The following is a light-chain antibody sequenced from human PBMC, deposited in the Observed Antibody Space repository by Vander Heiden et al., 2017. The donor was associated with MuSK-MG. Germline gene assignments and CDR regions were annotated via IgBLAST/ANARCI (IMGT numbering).Light chain of an antibody. V-gene: IGLV2-14*03. CDR1: SSDVGRYDF. J-gene: IGLJ2*01. CDR3: NSYTASLTQV. Sequence: HSAVTQPASVSGSPGQSITISCAGTSSDVGRYDFVSWYQRHPGKAPIRMCLDVTGRPSGVSERVSGSNSGSTESLTISGLQAEDDSDDDCNSYTASLTQVFGGGTKVTVL. CDR2: DVT.